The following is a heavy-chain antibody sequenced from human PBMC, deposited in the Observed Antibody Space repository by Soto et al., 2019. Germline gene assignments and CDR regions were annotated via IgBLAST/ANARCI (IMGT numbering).Heavy chain of an antibody. D-gene: IGHD2-2*01. V-gene: IGHV4-39*01. CDR1: GSNTSTGHYY. Sequence: TLFVSYNVSGSNTSTGHYYWGGIRPSTRKGLEWIGSINYSGNTYYNPSLTGRVTISVDTSQSQFSMKLTSMTAADTAVYFCVRLPGYCSGTSCYGYYVMDVWGQGTTVT. J-gene: IGHJ6*02. CDR3: VRLPGYCSGTSCYGYYVMDV. CDR2: INYSGNT.